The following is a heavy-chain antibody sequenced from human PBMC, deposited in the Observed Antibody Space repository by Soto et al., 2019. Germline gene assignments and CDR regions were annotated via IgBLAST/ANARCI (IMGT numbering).Heavy chain of an antibody. J-gene: IGHJ4*02. CDR2: IYYSGST. CDR1: GGSISSYY. V-gene: IGHV4-59*08. CDR3: ARHVDY. Sequence: SETLSLTCTVSGGSISSYYWRWIRQPPGKGLEWIGYIYYSGSTNYNPSLKSRVTISVDTSKNQFSLKLSSVTAANTAVYYCARHVDYWGQGTLVTVSS.